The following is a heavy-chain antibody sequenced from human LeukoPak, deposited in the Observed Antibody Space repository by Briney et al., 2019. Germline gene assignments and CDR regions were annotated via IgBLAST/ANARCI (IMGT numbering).Heavy chain of an antibody. D-gene: IGHD3-3*01. Sequence: SETLSLTSAVYGGSFSGYYWSWIRQPPGKGLEWIGEINHSGSTNYSPSLKSRVTISVDTSKNQFSLKLSSVTAADTAVYYCARANFWSGYYYWYFDLWGRGTLVTVSS. V-gene: IGHV4-34*01. CDR2: INHSGST. J-gene: IGHJ2*01. CDR1: GGSFSGYY. CDR3: ARANFWSGYYYWYFDL.